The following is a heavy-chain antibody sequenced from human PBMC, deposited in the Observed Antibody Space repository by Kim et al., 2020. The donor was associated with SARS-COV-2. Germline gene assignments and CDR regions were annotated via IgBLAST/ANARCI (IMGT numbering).Heavy chain of an antibody. J-gene: IGHJ4*01. CDR2: IKQDGSDK. Sequence: GGSLRLSCAASGFTFSSYWMTWVRQAPGKGLEWVANIKQDGSDKYYVGSVQGRFTISRDNAHKSVYLQMNSLRAEDTAVYYCARDSERRSRWDDVLCYWG. D-gene: IGHD1-26*01. CDR3: ARDSERRSRWDDVLCY. V-gene: IGHV3-7*01. CDR1: GFTFSSYW.